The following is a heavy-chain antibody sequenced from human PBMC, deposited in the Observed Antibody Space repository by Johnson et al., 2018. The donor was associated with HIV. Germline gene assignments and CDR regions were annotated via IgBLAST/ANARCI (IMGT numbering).Heavy chain of an antibody. Sequence: VQLVESGGGLVQPGGSLRLSCAASGFSVSSNYMTWVRQAPGKGLEWVGRIKSKVDGGTTDFPAPVKGRFSISRDDSKNTVYLQMNSLKSEDTAVYYCTTEGDAFDIWGQGTMVTVSS. CDR3: TTEGDAFDI. CDR2: IKSKVDGGTT. CDR1: GFSVSSNY. J-gene: IGHJ3*02. V-gene: IGHV3-15*01.